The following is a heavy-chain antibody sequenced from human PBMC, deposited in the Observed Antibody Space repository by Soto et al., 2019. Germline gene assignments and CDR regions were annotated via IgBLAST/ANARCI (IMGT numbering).Heavy chain of an antibody. Sequence: QVQLVESGGGVVQPGRSLRLSCAASGFTFSSYGMHWVRQAPGKGLEWVAVISYDGSNKYYADSVKGRFTISRDNCKNTLYLQMNSLRAEDTAVYYCAKDMGHIVVVTAITNWGQGTLVTVSS. CDR2: ISYDGSNK. CDR3: AKDMGHIVVVTAITN. J-gene: IGHJ4*02. D-gene: IGHD2-21*02. V-gene: IGHV3-30*18. CDR1: GFTFSSYG.